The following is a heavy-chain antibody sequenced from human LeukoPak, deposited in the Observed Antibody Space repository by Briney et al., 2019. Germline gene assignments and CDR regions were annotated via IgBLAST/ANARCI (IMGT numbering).Heavy chain of an antibody. CDR1: GFSFNNYA. CDR2: IKQDGSEK. V-gene: IGHV3-7*01. D-gene: IGHD4-17*01. J-gene: IGHJ4*02. Sequence: RPGGSLRLSSVASGFSFNNYAMNWVRQAPGKGLEWVANIKQDGSEKYYVDSVKGRFTISRDNAKNSLYLQMNSLRAEDTAVYYCARDSMTTVPRGDYWGQGTLVTVSS. CDR3: ARDSMTTVPRGDY.